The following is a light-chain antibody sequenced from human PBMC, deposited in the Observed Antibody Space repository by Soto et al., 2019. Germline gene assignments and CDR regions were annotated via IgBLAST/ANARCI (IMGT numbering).Light chain of an antibody. J-gene: IGKJ3*01. V-gene: IGKV3-15*01. CDR2: GAS. CDR1: QSVSRN. CDR3: QQYNNWPLFT. Sequence: EILMTQSPATLSVSPGERATLSCRASQSVSRNLAWYQQQPGQAPRLLIYGASTRATGIPARFSGSGSGTEFTLTISSLHADDFAFYCCQQYNNWPLFTFGPGTTVDIK.